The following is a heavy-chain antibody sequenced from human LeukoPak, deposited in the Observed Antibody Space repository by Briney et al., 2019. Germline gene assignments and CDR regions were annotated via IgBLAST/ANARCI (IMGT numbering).Heavy chain of an antibody. V-gene: IGHV1-24*01. CDR2: FDPEDGKT. Sequence: GASVKVSCKVSGYTLTELSMHWVRQAPGKGLEWMGGFDPEDGKTIYAQKFQGRVTMTEDTSTDTAYMELSSLRSEDTAVYYCATTTEYGSGSYYYYYMDVWGKGTTVTISS. J-gene: IGHJ6*03. CDR1: GYTLTELS. D-gene: IGHD3-10*01. CDR3: ATTTEYGSGSYYYYYMDV.